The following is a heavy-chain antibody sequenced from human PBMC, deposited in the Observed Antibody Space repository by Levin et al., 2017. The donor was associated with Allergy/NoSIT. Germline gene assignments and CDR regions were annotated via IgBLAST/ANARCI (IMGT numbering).Heavy chain of an antibody. D-gene: IGHD1-26*01. CDR1: GGSFSGYY. V-gene: IGHV4-34*01. J-gene: IGHJ4*02. CDR3: ARVPRSYYIRKYEKYYFDY. Sequence: SETLSLTCAVYGGSFSGYYWSWIRQPPGKGLEWIGEINHSGSTNYNPSLKSRVTISVDTSKNQFSLKLSSVTAADTAVYYCARVPRSYYIRKYEKYYFDYWGQGTLVTVSS. CDR2: INHSGST.